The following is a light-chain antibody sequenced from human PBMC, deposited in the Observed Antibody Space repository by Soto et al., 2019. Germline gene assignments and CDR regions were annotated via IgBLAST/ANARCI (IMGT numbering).Light chain of an antibody. V-gene: IGKV3-11*01. CDR2: DAS. Sequence: EIVLTQSPATLSLSPGERATLSCRASQSVYTYLAWYQQKPGQAPRLLIYDASKRATGIPARFSGSGSGTDFTLTISSLEPEDFAVYYCQQRINWPPTWTFGQGTKVEIK. J-gene: IGKJ1*01. CDR1: QSVYTY. CDR3: QQRINWPPTWT.